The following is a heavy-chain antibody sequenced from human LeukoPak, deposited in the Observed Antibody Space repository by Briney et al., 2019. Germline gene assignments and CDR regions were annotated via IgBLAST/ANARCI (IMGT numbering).Heavy chain of an antibody. V-gene: IGHV4-59*01. D-gene: IGHD6-13*01. J-gene: IGHJ4*02. CDR3: ARGVYIAAAQYGY. CDR1: GGSISSYY. Sequence: SETLSLTCTISGGSISSYYWSWIRQPPGKGLEGMGYIYYSGTTNYNPSLKSRVTISVDTSKNQFSLKLSSVTAADTAVYYCARGVYIAAAQYGYWGQGTLVTVSS. CDR2: IYYSGTT.